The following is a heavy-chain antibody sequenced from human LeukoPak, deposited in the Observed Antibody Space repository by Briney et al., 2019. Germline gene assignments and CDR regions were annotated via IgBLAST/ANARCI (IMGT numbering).Heavy chain of an antibody. CDR3: ARGLTGDPHDAFDI. Sequence: GGSLRLSCAASGFTFSSYSMNWVRQAPGKGLEWVSSISSSSSYIYYADSVKGRFTISRDNAKNSLYLQMNSLRAEDTAVYYCARGLTGDPHDAFDIWGQGTMVTVSS. D-gene: IGHD7-27*01. V-gene: IGHV3-21*01. CDR2: ISSSSSYI. CDR1: GFTFSSYS. J-gene: IGHJ3*02.